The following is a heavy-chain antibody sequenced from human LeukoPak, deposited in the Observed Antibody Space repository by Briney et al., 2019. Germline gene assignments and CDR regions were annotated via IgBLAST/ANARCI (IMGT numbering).Heavy chain of an antibody. Sequence: GGSLRLSCAASGFTFSSYAMHWVRQAPGKGLEWVAVISYDGSNKYYADSVKGRFTISRDNSKNTLYLQMNSLRAEDTAVYYCASNVDIVATKAPLRFDPWGQGTLVTVSS. J-gene: IGHJ5*02. CDR1: GFTFSSYA. CDR2: ISYDGSNK. CDR3: ASNVDIVATKAPLRFDP. D-gene: IGHD5-12*01. V-gene: IGHV3-30-3*01.